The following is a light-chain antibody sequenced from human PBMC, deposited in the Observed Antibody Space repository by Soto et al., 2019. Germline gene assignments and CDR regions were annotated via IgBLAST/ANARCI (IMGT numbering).Light chain of an antibody. Sequence: QSVLTQPPSASGTPGQRVTISCSGSSSNIASSYVYWYQQLPGTAPTLLIYSNNRRPSAVPDRCSVSGSGTATSLAISVLRSEDEADYYCAAWDDSLSSYVFGTGTKVTVL. CDR1: SSNIASSY. CDR2: SNN. CDR3: AAWDDSLSSYV. J-gene: IGLJ1*01. V-gene: IGLV1-47*02.